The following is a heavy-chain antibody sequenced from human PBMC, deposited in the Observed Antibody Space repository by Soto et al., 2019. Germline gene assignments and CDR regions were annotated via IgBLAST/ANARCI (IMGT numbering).Heavy chain of an antibody. CDR2: INPNSGGT. CDR1: GYTFTGYY. Sequence: ASVKVSCKASGYTFTGYYMHWVRQAPGQGLEWMGWINPNSGGTNYAQKFQGWVTMTRDTSISTAYMELSRLRSDDTAVYYCAQSRSRPYNWFDPWGQGTLVTVSS. J-gene: IGHJ5*02. V-gene: IGHV1-2*04. CDR3: AQSRSRPYNWFDP.